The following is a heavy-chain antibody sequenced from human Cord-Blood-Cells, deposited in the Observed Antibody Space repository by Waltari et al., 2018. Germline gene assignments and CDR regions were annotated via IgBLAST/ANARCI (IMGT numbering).Heavy chain of an antibody. V-gene: IGHV1-8*01. J-gene: IGHJ6*02. D-gene: IGHD6-19*01. CDR1: GYTFTSYD. CDR3: ARRKGGWYYYYYGMDV. CDR2: MNPNSGNT. Sequence: QVQLVQSGAEVKKPGASVKVSCKASGYTFTSYDINWVRQATGQGLEWMGWMNPNSGNTGYAQKFQGRVTMTRNTSISTAYMELSSLRSDDTAVYYCARRKGGWYYYYYGMDVWGQGTTVTVSS.